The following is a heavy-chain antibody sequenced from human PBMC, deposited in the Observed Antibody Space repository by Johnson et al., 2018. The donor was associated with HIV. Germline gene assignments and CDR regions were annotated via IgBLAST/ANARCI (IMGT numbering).Heavy chain of an antibody. D-gene: IGHD2-2*01. CDR1: GFTFSSYA. CDR2: ISYDGSNK. Sequence: QVQLVESGGGVVQPGRSLRLSCAASGFTFSSYAMHWVRQAPGKALVWLAVISYDGSNKYYADCVKGRFTISRDTSKNTLYLQMNSLRAEDTAVYNCARDGGSGSTREDAFDIWGQGTMVIVSS. CDR3: ARDGGSGSTREDAFDI. V-gene: IGHV3-30-3*01. J-gene: IGHJ3*02.